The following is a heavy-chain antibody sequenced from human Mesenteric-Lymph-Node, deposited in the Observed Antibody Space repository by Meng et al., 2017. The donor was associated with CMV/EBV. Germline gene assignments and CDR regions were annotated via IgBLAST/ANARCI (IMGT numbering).Heavy chain of an antibody. D-gene: IGHD3-16*01. CDR1: GFTFSNYA. Sequence: GGSLRLSCAASGFTFSNYAMLWVRQAPGKGLEWVALIWYDGSNKYYADSVKGRFTISRDNAKNSLYLQMNSLRAEDTAVYYCVQVGLGGITHWDYWGQGTLVTVSS. J-gene: IGHJ4*02. CDR2: IWYDGSNK. V-gene: IGHV3-33*03. CDR3: VQVGLGGITHWDY.